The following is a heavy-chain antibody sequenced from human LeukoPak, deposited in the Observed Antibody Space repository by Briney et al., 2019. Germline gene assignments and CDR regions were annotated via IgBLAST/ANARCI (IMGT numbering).Heavy chain of an antibody. CDR2: IYYSGST. CDR1: GGSISSSSYY. J-gene: IGHJ3*02. D-gene: IGHD1-26*01. CDR3: ARVGGAADAFDI. V-gene: IGHV4-39*07. Sequence: SETLSLTCTVSGGSISSSSYYWGWIRQPPGKGLEWIGSIYYSGSTNHNPSLRSRVTISVDTSQNQFSLKLSSVTAADTAVYYCARVGGAADAFDIWGQGTMVTVSS.